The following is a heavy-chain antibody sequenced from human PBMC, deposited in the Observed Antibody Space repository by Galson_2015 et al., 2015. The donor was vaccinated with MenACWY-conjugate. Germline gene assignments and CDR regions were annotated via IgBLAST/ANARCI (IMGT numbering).Heavy chain of an antibody. D-gene: IGHD1/OR15-1a*01. J-gene: IGHJ6*02. CDR2: IDPSDSYT. V-gene: IGHV5-10-1*01. CDR1: GYKFTTYW. CDR3: AARTLSGHYFYYGLDI. Sequence: QSGAEGKKPGESLRISCQGSGYKFTTYWITWVRQMPGKGLEWVGRIDPSDSYTNYSPSFDGHVTISTDGSTNTAYLQWSSLKASDTAVYYCAARTLSGHYFYYGLDIWGQGTTVIVSS.